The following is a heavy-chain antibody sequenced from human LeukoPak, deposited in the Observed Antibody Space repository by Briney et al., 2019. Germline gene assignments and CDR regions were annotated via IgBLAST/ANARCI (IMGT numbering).Heavy chain of an antibody. D-gene: IGHD2-15*01. J-gene: IGHJ4*02. CDR1: GFTFGDYA. V-gene: IGHV3-49*03. Sequence: PGGSLRLSCTASGFTFGDYAMSWFRQAPGKGREWVGFIRSKAYGGTTEYAASVKGRFTISRDDSKSIAYQQMNSLKTEDTAVYYCTRGGDIVVVVAATLDYWGQGTLVTVSS. CDR2: IRSKAYGGTT. CDR3: TRGGDIVVVVAATLDY.